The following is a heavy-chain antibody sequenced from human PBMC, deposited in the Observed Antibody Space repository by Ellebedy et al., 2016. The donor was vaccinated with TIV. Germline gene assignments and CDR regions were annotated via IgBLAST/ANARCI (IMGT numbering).Heavy chain of an antibody. CDR3: ARAEVRGVEDY. Sequence: GESLKISCAASGFTFDDYAMHWVRQAPGKGLEWVSLISGDGGSTYYADSVKGRFTISRDNSKNTLYLQMNSLRAEDTAVYYCARAEVRGVEDYWGQGTTVTVSS. CDR2: ISGDGGST. V-gene: IGHV3-43*02. CDR1: GFTFDDYA. D-gene: IGHD3-10*01. J-gene: IGHJ4*02.